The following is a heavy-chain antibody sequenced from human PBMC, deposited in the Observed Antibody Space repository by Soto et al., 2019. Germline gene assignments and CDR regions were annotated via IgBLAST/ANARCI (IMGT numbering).Heavy chain of an antibody. Sequence: QVQLVQSGAEVKKPGASVKVSCKASGYTFTSYGISWVRQAPGQGLEWMGWISAYNGNTNYAQKLQGRVTMTTDTSTSTSYMGLRSLRSDDTAVYYCARDLGRGSGWYGGNWFDPWGQGTLVTVSS. CDR2: ISAYNGNT. CDR1: GYTFTSYG. V-gene: IGHV1-18*01. J-gene: IGHJ5*02. D-gene: IGHD6-19*01. CDR3: ARDLGRGSGWYGGNWFDP.